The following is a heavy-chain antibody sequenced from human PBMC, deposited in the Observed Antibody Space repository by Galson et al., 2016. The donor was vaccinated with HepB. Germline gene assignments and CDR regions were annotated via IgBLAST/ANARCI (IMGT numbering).Heavy chain of an antibody. V-gene: IGHV4-39*07. Sequence: SETLSLTCAVSGGSISSGSHYWSWIRQPPGKGLEWIGEINHSGSTNYNPSLKSRVTISVDTSKNQFSLKLTSVTAADMAVYYCARVLRVAGRGFDSWGQGTLVTVSS. D-gene: IGHD2-15*01. J-gene: IGHJ4*02. CDR2: INHSGST. CDR3: ARVLRVAGRGFDS. CDR1: GGSISSGSHY.